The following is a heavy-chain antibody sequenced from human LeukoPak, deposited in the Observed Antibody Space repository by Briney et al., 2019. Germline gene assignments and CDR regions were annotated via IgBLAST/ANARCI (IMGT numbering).Heavy chain of an antibody. D-gene: IGHD2-8*01. J-gene: IGHJ6*03. Sequence: PSKTLSLTCTVSGGSISSYYWSWIRQPPGKGLEWIGYIYYSGSTNYNPSLKSRVTISVDTSKNQFSLKLSSVTAADTAVYYCARLKPGVNYYYYYYMDVWGKGTTVTVSS. CDR1: GGSISSYY. CDR3: ARLKPGVNYYYYYYMDV. V-gene: IGHV4-59*08. CDR2: IYYSGST.